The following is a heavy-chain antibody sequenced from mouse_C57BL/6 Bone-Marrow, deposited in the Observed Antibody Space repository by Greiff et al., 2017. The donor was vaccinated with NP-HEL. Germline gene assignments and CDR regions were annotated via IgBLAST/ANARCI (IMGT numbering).Heavy chain of an antibody. Sequence: VQLQQPGAELVKPGASVKMSCKASGYTFTSYWINWVKQRPGQGLEWIGDIYPGSGSTNYNEKFKSKATLTVDTSSSTAYMQLGSLTSEDSAVYYCARGGPPWFAYWGQGTLVTVSA. CDR2: IYPGSGST. J-gene: IGHJ3*01. D-gene: IGHD3-3*01. CDR3: ARGGPPWFAY. V-gene: IGHV1-55*01. CDR1: GYTFTSYW.